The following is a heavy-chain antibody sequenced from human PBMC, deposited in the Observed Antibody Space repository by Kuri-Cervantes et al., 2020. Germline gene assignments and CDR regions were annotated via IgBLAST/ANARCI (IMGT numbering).Heavy chain of an antibody. CDR3: ARDPSVDKAMVTGWYFDL. D-gene: IGHD5-18*01. J-gene: IGHJ2*01. Sequence: GEALEISCAAAGFTFSSYWMTWVRQAPGKGLEWVANIKHDGCEKHYVDSVKGRFTISRDNAKNLLYLQMDSLRVEDTAVYYCARDPSVDKAMVTGWYFDLWGRGTLVTVSS. CDR1: GFTFSSYW. CDR2: IKHDGCEK. V-gene: IGHV3-7*01.